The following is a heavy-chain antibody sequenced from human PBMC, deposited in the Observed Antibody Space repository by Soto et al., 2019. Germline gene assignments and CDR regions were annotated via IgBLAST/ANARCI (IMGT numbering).Heavy chain of an antibody. D-gene: IGHD3-10*01. CDR3: ARRGLGFGELSVLGYAGGGYYYYYMDV. J-gene: IGHJ6*03. Sequence: GESLKISCKGSGYSFTSYWIGWVRQMPGKGLEWMGIIYPGDSDTRYSPSFQGQVTISADKSISTAYLQWSSLKASDTAMYYCARRGLGFGELSVLGYAGGGYYYYYMDVWGKGTTVTVSS. CDR2: IYPGDSDT. V-gene: IGHV5-51*01. CDR1: GYSFTSYW.